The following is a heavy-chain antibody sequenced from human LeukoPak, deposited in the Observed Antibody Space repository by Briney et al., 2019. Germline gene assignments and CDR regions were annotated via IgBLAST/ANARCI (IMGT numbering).Heavy chain of an antibody. V-gene: IGHV3-74*01. CDR2: INSDGSST. CDR3: ARETSPGGMDV. J-gene: IGHJ6*02. CDR1: GFTFSSYW. Sequence: GGSLRLSCAASGFTFSSYWMHWVRQAPGKGLVWVLRINSDGSSTSYADSVKGRFTISRDNAKNTLYLQMNSLRAEDTAVYYCARETSPGGMDVWGQGTTVTVSS.